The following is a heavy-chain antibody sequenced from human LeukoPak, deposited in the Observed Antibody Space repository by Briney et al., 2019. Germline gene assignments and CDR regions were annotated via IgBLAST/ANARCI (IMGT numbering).Heavy chain of an antibody. D-gene: IGHD2-15*01. CDR3: VSKSSDY. J-gene: IGHJ4*02. CDR1: GFTFSSYW. Sequence: GGSLRLSCAASGFTFSSYWMNWVRQAPGKGLVWVSRIASDGSSTTYADSVKGRFSISRDNAKNTLYLQMNSLRAEDTAVYYCVSKSSDYWGQGTLVTVSS. CDR2: IASDGSST. V-gene: IGHV3-74*01.